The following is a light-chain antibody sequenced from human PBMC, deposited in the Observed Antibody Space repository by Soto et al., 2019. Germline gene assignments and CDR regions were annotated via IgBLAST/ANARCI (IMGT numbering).Light chain of an antibody. Sequence: DIQMTQSPSSLSAAVGDRVTITCQASQDIMKYLNWYQQKPGKAPKVLIYDASNLQTGVLSRFSGSGSGTDFNFSISSLQPEDIATYYCQQYINLPLTFGGGTKVDIK. CDR1: QDIMKY. V-gene: IGKV1-33*01. CDR2: DAS. CDR3: QQYINLPLT. J-gene: IGKJ4*01.